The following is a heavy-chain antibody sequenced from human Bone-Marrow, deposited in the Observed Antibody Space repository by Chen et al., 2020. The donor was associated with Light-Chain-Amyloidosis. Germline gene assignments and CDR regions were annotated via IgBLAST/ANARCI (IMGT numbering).Heavy chain of an antibody. V-gene: IGHV3-21*01. CDR3: ARRYCSGGSCYSEGYYFDY. J-gene: IGHJ4*02. CDR2: ISSSTSYI. Sequence: WVRQAPGKGLEWVSSISSSTSYIYYADSVKGRFTISRDNAKNSLYLQMNSLRAEDTAVYYCARRYCSGGSCYSEGYYFDYWGQGTLVTVSS. D-gene: IGHD2-15*01.